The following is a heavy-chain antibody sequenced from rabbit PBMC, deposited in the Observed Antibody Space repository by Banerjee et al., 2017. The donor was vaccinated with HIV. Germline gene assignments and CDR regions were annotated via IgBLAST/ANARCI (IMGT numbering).Heavy chain of an antibody. CDR2: IYTGSGSA. D-gene: IGHD6-1*01. J-gene: IGHJ3*01. Sequence: QEQLEESGGDLVKPGASLTLTCTASGFSFSSSYWICWVRQAPGKGLEWIACIYTGSGSALYVSWAKGRFTISKTSSTTVTLQMTSLTAADTATYFCAREESDGAVTYGTRLDLWGPGTLVTVS. V-gene: IGHV1S45*01. CDR3: AREESDGAVTYGTRLDL. CDR1: GFSFSSSYW.